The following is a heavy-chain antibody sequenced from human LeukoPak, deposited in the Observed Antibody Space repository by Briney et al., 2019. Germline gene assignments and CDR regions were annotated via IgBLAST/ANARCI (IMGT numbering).Heavy chain of an antibody. J-gene: IGHJ4*02. V-gene: IGHV3-74*01. CDR2: INRDGSST. CDR3: ARDIYDSSGYYYSRRRGIDY. D-gene: IGHD3-22*01. Sequence: GGSLRLSCAACGFTFRSYWMHWVRHAPGKGLVWVSRINRDGSSTSYADSVKGRFTISRDNAKNTLYLQMNSLRAEDTAVYYCARDIYDSSGYYYSRRRGIDYWGQGTLVTVSS. CDR1: GFTFRSYW.